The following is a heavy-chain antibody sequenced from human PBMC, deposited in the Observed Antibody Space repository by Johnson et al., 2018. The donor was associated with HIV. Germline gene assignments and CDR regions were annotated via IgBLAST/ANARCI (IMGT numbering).Heavy chain of an antibody. J-gene: IGHJ3*02. CDR3: AKEGSSSWYNGALEI. D-gene: IGHD6-13*01. Sequence: QVQLVESGGGVVQPGGSLRLSCAASGFTFSSYGMHWVRQAPGKGLEWVAFIRYDGSNKYYADSVKGRFTISRDNSKNTLYLQMNSLRAEDTAVYYCAKEGSSSWYNGALEIGGQGTMVTVAS. V-gene: IGHV3-30*02. CDR1: GFTFSSYG. CDR2: IRYDGSNK.